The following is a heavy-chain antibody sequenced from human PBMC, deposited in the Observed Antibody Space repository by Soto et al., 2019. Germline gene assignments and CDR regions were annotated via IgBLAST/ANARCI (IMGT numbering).Heavy chain of an antibody. CDR1: GGTFSSYT. D-gene: IGHD3-3*01. V-gene: IGHV1-69*02. Sequence: QVQLVQSGAEVKKPGSSVKVSCKASGGTFSSYTISWVRQAPGQGLEWMGRIIPILGIANYAQKFQGRVTITADKSTSTAYMELSSLRSEDTAVYYYARSESSEWRDDAFDIWGQGTMVTVSS. CDR2: IIPILGIA. CDR3: ARSESSEWRDDAFDI. J-gene: IGHJ3*02.